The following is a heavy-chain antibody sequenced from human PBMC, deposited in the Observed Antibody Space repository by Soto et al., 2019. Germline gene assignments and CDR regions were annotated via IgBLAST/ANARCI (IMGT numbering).Heavy chain of an antibody. CDR2: IYWDDDK. CDR1: GFSLSTSGVG. Sequence: SGPTLVNPTQTLTLTCTFSGFSLSTSGVGVGWIRQPPGKALEWLALIYWDDDKRYSPSLKSRLTITKDTSKNQVVLTMTNMDPVDTATYYCARAYCGGDCSTFDYWGQGTLVTVSS. CDR3: ARAYCGGDCSTFDY. J-gene: IGHJ4*02. D-gene: IGHD2-21*02. V-gene: IGHV2-5*02.